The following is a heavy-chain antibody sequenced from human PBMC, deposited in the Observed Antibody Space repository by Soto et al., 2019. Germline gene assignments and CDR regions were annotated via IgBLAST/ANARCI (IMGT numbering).Heavy chain of an antibody. Sequence: ASVKVSCKASGYTFTSYGISWVRQAPGQGLEWMGWLSAYNGNTNYAQKLQGRVTMTTDTSTSTAYMELRSLRSDDTAVYYCARVPEYYDYIWGSYRTHDAFDIWGQGTMVTVSS. J-gene: IGHJ3*02. CDR3: ARVPEYYDYIWGSYRTHDAFDI. D-gene: IGHD3-16*02. CDR1: GYTFTSYG. V-gene: IGHV1-18*01. CDR2: LSAYNGNT.